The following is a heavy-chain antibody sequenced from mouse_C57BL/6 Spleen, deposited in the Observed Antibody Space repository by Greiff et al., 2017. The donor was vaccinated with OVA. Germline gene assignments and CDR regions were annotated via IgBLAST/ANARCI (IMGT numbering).Heavy chain of an antibody. CDR1: GYAFSSYW. Sequence: VKLMESGAELVKPGASVKISCKASGYAFSSYWMNWVKQRPGKGLEWIGQIYPGDGDTNYNGKFKGKATLTADKSSSTAYMQLSSLTSEDSAVYFCARPYKGSPGYFDVWGTGTTVTVSS. J-gene: IGHJ1*03. CDR2: IYPGDGDT. D-gene: IGHD1-3*01. V-gene: IGHV1-80*01. CDR3: ARPYKGSPGYFDV.